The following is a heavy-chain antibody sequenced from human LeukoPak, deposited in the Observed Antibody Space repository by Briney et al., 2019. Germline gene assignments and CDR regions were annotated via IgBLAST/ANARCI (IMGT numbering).Heavy chain of an antibody. CDR2: INSNGGST. CDR1: GFAFSNYA. D-gene: IGHD2-2*01. CDR3: VKGTSTKYYYYGMDV. V-gene: IGHV3-64D*06. Sequence: GGSLRLSCSASGFAFSNYATHWVRQAPGKGLEYVAGINSNGGSTFYADSVKGRFTMSGDNSKNTLYLQMSSLRAEDTAVYYRVKGTSTKYYYYGMDVWGQGTTVTVSS. J-gene: IGHJ6*02.